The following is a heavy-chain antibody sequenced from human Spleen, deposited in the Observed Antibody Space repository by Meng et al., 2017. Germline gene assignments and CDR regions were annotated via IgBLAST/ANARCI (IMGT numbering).Heavy chain of an antibody. D-gene: IGHD3-10*01. J-gene: IGHJ4*02. CDR1: GFTFSGHS. CDR2: ISYIRSYI. V-gene: IGHV3-21*01. CDR3: ARLEELGYYGSGRISY. Sequence: GESLKISCQASGFTFSGHSMNWVRQAPGKGLEWVSSISYIRSYIYYAHSVKGRFTISRDNAKNSLYLQMNSLRAEDTAVYYCARLEELGYYGSGRISYWGQGTLVTVSS.